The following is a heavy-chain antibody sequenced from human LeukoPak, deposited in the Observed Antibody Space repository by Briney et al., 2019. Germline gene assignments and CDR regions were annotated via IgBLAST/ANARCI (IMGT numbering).Heavy chain of an antibody. CDR2: ISGSGGST. D-gene: IGHD3-22*01. J-gene: IGHJ4*02. V-gene: IGHV3-11*04. CDR3: ASLADPAEVIPFDY. Sequence: GGSLRLSCAASGFTVSSNYMSWVRQAPGKGLEWVSAISGSGGSTYYADSVKGRFTISRDNAKDSLYLQMNSLRAEDTAVYYCASLADPAEVIPFDYWGQGTLVTVSS. CDR1: GFTVSSNY.